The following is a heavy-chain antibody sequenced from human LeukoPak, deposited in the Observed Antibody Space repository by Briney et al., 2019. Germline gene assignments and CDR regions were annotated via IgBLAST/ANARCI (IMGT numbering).Heavy chain of an antibody. CDR1: GFTFDDYG. Sequence: GGSLRLSCAASGFTFDDYGMSWVRQAPGKGLEWVSSISSSSSYIYYADSVKGRFTISRGNAKNSLYLQMNSLRVADTAVYYCARDGHDTSGYYWAWSFDLWGRGTLVTVSS. V-gene: IGHV3-21*01. D-gene: IGHD3-22*01. J-gene: IGHJ2*01. CDR2: ISSSSSYI. CDR3: ARDGHDTSGYYWAWSFDL.